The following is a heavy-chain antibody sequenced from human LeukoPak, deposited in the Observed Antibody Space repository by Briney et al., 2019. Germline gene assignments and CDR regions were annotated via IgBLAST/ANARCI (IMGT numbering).Heavy chain of an antibody. CDR2: IYTSGST. D-gene: IGHD3-22*01. CDR3: ARDLYDSSGPSGALDP. Sequence: SETLSLTCAVYGGSFSSYYWSWIRQPAGKGLEWIGRIYTSGSTNYNPSLKSRVTMSVDTSKNQFSLKLSSVTAADTAVYYCARDLYDSSGPSGALDPWGQGTLVTVSS. V-gene: IGHV4-4*07. CDR1: GGSFSSYY. J-gene: IGHJ5*02.